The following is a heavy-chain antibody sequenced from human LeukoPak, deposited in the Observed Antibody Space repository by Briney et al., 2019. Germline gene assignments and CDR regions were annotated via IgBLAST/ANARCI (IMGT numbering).Heavy chain of an antibody. CDR1: GGSISSYY. Sequence: PSETLSLTCTVSGGSISSYYWSWIRQPPGKGLEWIGYIYYSGSTNYNPSLKSRVTISVDTSKNQFSLKLGSVTAADTAVYYCASTPTNYYGSGSYFDYWGQGTLVTVSS. V-gene: IGHV4-59*01. CDR3: ASTPTNYYGSGSYFDY. CDR2: IYYSGST. D-gene: IGHD3-10*01. J-gene: IGHJ4*02.